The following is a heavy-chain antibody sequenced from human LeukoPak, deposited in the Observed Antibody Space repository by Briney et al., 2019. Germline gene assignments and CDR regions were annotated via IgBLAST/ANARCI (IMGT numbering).Heavy chain of an antibody. V-gene: IGHV6-1*01. CDR1: GDSVSSNSAA. D-gene: IGHD3-10*01. J-gene: IGHJ4*02. Sequence: SQTLSLTCDISGDSVSSNSAAWNWIRQSPSRGLEWLGRTYYGSEWYNDYSVSVKSRITINPDTSKNQFSLQLNSVTPEDTAVYYCARGGYYGSGSFYSTQTSVFDYWGQGTLVTVSS. CDR2: TYYGSEWYN. CDR3: ARGGYYGSGSFYSTQTSVFDY.